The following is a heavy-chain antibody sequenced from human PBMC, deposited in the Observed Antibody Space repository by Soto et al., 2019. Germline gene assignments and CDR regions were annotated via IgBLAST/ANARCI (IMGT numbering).Heavy chain of an antibody. CDR2: ISSSGSTI. Sequence: PGGSLRLSCAASGFTFSDYYMSWIRQAPGKGLEWVSYISSSGSTIYYADSVKGRFTISRDNAKNSLYLQMNSLRAEDTAVYYCARVYDFWSGYLHNWFDPWGQGTLVTVSS. CDR3: ARVYDFWSGYLHNWFDP. D-gene: IGHD3-3*01. J-gene: IGHJ5*02. V-gene: IGHV3-11*01. CDR1: GFTFSDYY.